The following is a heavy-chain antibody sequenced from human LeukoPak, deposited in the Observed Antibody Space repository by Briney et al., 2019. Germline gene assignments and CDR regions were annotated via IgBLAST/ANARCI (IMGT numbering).Heavy chain of an antibody. D-gene: IGHD2-15*01. J-gene: IGHJ4*02. Sequence: GGSLSLSCVGTGCPFSTYRMNWVRHAPGTGLERVSSISSSSSYIYYADSVKGRITILSANAKNSLYLQMNSLRVEGTAVYYCARDKDAYFDCWGQGTLITVSS. CDR1: GCPFSTYR. V-gene: IGHV3-21*01. CDR2: ISSSSSYI. CDR3: ARDKDAYFDC.